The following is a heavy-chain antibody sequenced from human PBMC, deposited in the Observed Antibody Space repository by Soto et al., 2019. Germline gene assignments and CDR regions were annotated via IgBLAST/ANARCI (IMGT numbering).Heavy chain of an antibody. CDR3: ARDLSVAGPDY. D-gene: IGHD6-19*01. CDR2: ISYDESDK. Sequence: RLSCAASGFTFRSYAMHWVRQAPGKGLEWVAVISYDESDKYYADSLKGRFTISRDNSKNTLYLQMNSLRGEDTAVYYCARDLSVAGPDYWGQGTLVTVYS. V-gene: IGHV3-30*03. J-gene: IGHJ4*02. CDR1: GFTFRSYA.